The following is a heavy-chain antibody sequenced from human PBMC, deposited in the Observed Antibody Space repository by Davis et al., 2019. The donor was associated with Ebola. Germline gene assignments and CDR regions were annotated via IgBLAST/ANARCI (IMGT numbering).Heavy chain of an antibody. D-gene: IGHD3-16*01. CDR1: GDSVSTGG. CDR3: VRGWGRSGLDV. CDR2: TYYESKWHN. J-gene: IGHJ6*02. V-gene: IGHV6-1*01. Sequence: HSQTLSLTCAISGDSVSTGGWNWIRQSPSRGLEWLGRTYYESKWHNDYGESVKSRITINPDTSTNQLSLQLNSVTPEDTAVYYCVRGWGRSGLDVWGQGTTVTVSS.